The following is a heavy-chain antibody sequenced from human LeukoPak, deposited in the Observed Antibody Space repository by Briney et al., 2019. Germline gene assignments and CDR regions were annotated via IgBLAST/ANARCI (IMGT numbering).Heavy chain of an antibody. CDR3: ARDGKGRFDFRENDY. V-gene: IGHV1-18*04. CDR2: ISAHTGKS. D-gene: IGHD3-3*01. J-gene: IGHJ4*02. CDR1: GYTFTSYY. Sequence: ASVKVSCKASGYTFTSYYMHWVRQAPGQGLEWMGWISAHTGKSDYAQKFQNRVTMTADTATSTAYMELRSLGSDDTAVYYCARDGKGRFDFRENDYWGQGTLVTVPS.